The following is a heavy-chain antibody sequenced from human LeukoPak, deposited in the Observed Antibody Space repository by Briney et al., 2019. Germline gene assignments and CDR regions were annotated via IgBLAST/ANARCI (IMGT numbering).Heavy chain of an antibody. CDR2: INPSGGST. D-gene: IGHD3-22*01. Sequence: ASVKVSCKASGYTLTSYYMHWVRQAPGQGLEWMGIINPSGGSTSYAQKFQGRVTMTRDTSTSTVYMELSSLRSEDTAVYYCARDPYYYDSSGYYLEAPYWYFDLWGRGTLVTVSS. CDR3: ARDPYYYDSSGYYLEAPYWYFDL. CDR1: GYTLTSYY. V-gene: IGHV1-46*01. J-gene: IGHJ2*01.